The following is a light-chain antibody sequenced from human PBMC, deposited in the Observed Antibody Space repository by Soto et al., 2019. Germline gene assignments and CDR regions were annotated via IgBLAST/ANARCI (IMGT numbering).Light chain of an antibody. CDR1: QSVSSK. CDR2: GAS. V-gene: IGKV3-15*01. Sequence: ESGLTQSPGNLSLSPGPRATLSCRASQSVSSKLVWYQQKTGQAPRFLIYGASTRATGIPARFRGSVSGTEFTLTIDRLQSEDFAVYDCQQYNDWPPAFGGATKVDIK. CDR3: QQYNDWPPA. J-gene: IGKJ4*01.